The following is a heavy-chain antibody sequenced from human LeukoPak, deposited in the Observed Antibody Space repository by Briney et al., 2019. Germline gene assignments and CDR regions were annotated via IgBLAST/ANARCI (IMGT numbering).Heavy chain of an antibody. D-gene: IGHD5-18*01. J-gene: IGHJ4*02. V-gene: IGHV3-7*01. CDR3: ARFQGIQLTNSNYFDY. CDR2: IKRDGSDK. CDR1: GFIFSNYW. Sequence: PGGSLRLSCAASGFIFSNYWMSWVRQAPGKGLEWVADIKRDGSDKYYVDSVKGRFTISRDNAKNSLYLQMNSLRAENTAVYYCARFQGIQLTNSNYFDYWGQGTLVTVSS.